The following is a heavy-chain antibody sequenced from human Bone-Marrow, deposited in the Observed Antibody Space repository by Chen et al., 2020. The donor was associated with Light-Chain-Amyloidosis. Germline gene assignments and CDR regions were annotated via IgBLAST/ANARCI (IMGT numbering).Heavy chain of an antibody. D-gene: IGHD5-12*01. Sequence: EVQLEQSGPEVNKPGESLKISCKGSGYTFPNYWIGWVRQIPGKGLEWMGVIYPDDSDARYSPSFEGQVTISADKSITTAYLQWRSLKASDTAMYYCARRRDGYNFDYWGQGTLVTVSS. V-gene: IGHV5-51*01. CDR1: GYTFPNYW. CDR2: IYPDDSDA. J-gene: IGHJ4*02. CDR3: ARRRDGYNFDY.